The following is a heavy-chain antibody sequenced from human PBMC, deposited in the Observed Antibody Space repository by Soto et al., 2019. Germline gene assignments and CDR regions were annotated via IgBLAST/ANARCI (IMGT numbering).Heavy chain of an antibody. D-gene: IGHD6-19*01. J-gene: IGHJ4*02. CDR1: GFSLSTSGVG. CDR3: AHTLQWLDGGYFDY. CDR2: IYWNDDK. V-gene: IGHV2-5*01. Sequence: QITLKESGPTLVKPTQTLTLTCTFSGFSLSTSGVGVGWIRQPPGKALEWLALIYWNDDKRYSPSLQSRLTIPTDTSKNQVVLTMTNMDPVDTATYYCAHTLQWLDGGYFDYWGQGTLVTVSS.